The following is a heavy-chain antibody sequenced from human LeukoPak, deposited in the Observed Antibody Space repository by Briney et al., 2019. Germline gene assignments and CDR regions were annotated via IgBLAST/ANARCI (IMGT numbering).Heavy chain of an antibody. CDR2: IKRKSDGGTT. D-gene: IGHD1-14*01. Sequence: GGSLRLSCAASGFTFSNAWMSWVRQAPGKGLEWVGRIKRKSDGGTTDYAAPVKGRFTISRDDSKNTLYLQMNSLKSEDTAVYYCTTELDVRPNHYWGQGTLVTVSS. CDR1: GFTFSNAW. V-gene: IGHV3-15*01. CDR3: TTELDVRPNHY. J-gene: IGHJ4*02.